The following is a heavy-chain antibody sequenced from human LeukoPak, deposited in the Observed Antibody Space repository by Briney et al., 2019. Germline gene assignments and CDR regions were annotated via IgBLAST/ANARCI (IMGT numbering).Heavy chain of an antibody. CDR1: GFTFSNAW. CDR2: IKSKTDGGTT. D-gene: IGHD3-22*01. J-gene: IGHJ4*02. V-gene: IGHV3-15*01. Sequence: GGSLRLSCAASGFTFSNAWMSWVRQAPGKGLEWVGRIKSKTDGGTTDYAAPVKGRFTISRDDSKNTLYLQMNSLKTEDTAVYYCTTGPYYYDSSGYYIFDYWGQGTLVTVSS. CDR3: TTGPYYYDSSGYYIFDY.